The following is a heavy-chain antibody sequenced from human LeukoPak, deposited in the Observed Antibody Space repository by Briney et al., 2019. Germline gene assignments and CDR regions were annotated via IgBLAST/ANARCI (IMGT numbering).Heavy chain of an antibody. Sequence: GGSLRLSCAASGFTFSNSWMTWVRQAPGKGLEWVAHIKEDGSDKYCVDSVTGRFTISRDNTKNSLYLQMSSLKAEDTAVYYCATWSDAWEFDSWGQGTLVSVSS. CDR2: IKEDGSDK. D-gene: IGHD1-26*01. CDR3: ATWSDAWEFDS. J-gene: IGHJ4*02. CDR1: GFTFSNSW. V-gene: IGHV3-7*05.